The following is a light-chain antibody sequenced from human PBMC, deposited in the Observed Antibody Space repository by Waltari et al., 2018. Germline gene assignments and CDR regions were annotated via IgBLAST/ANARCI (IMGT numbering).Light chain of an antibody. CDR3: GTWDSSLNAGDVV. Sequence: QSVLTQPPSVSAAPGQKVTISCSGSSTNIGCNYVSWYLQLPGTAPKLLIYENYKRPSGIPDRFSGSKSGTSATLDITGLQTGDEADYYCGTWDSSLNAGDVVFGGGTKLTVL. CDR1: STNIGCNY. J-gene: IGLJ2*01. CDR2: ENY. V-gene: IGLV1-51*02.